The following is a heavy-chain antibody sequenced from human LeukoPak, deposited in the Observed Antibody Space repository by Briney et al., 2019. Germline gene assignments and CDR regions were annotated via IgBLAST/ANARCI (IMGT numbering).Heavy chain of an antibody. CDR1: GFTFSSYA. D-gene: IGHD6-13*01. J-gene: IGHJ4*02. CDR2: ISYDGSNK. V-gene: IGHV3-30-3*01. Sequence: PGGSLRLSCAASGFTFSSYAMHWVRQAPGKGLEWVAVISYDGSNKYYAGSVKGRFTISRDNSKNTLYLQMNSLRAEDTAVYYCARDIAAAGARWGQGTPVTVSS. CDR3: ARDIAAAGAR.